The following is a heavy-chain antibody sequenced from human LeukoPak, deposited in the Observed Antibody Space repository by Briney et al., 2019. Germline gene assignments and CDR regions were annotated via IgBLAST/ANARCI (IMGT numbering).Heavy chain of an antibody. CDR1: GGSFSGYY. J-gene: IGHJ6*03. D-gene: IGHD6-13*01. Sequence: SETLSLTCAVYGGSFSGYYWSWIRQPPGKGLEWIGEINHSGSTNYNPSLKSRVTISVDTSKNQFSLKLSSVTAADTAVYYCARYSSSWYGGSYYYYYMDVWGKGTTVTISS. CDR3: ARYSSSWYGGSYYYYYMDV. CDR2: INHSGST. V-gene: IGHV4-34*01.